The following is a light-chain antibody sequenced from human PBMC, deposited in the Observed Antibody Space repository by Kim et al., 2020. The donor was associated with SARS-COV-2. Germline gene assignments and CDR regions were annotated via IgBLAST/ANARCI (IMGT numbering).Light chain of an antibody. V-gene: IGLV1-40*01. J-gene: IGLJ1*01. CDR1: TSNIGAGYD. CDR3: QSYDGSLSLYV. Sequence: QSVLTQPPSVSGAPGQRVTISCTGRTSNIGAGYDVPWYRQLPGEAPKLLIFGNSKRPSGVSDRFSGSKSGTSASLAITGLQAEDEGDYYCQSYDGSLSLYVFGPGTKVTVL. CDR2: GNS.